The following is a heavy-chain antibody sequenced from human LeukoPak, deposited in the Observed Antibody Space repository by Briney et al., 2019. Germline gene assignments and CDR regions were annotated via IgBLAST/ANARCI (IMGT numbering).Heavy chain of an antibody. CDR2: ISWNSGSI. Sequence: PGGSLSLSCAASGFTFDDYAMHWVRQAPGKGLEWVSGISWNSGSIGYADSVKGRFTISRDNAKNSLYLQMNSLRAEDTALYYCAKDITTVVTSGFDYWGQGTLVTVSS. J-gene: IGHJ4*02. CDR1: GFTFDDYA. CDR3: AKDITTVVTSGFDY. V-gene: IGHV3-9*01. D-gene: IGHD4-23*01.